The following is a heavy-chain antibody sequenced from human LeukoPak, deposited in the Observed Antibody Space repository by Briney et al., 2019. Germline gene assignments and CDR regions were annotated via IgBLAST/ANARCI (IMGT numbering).Heavy chain of an antibody. J-gene: IGHJ5*02. CDR1: GGTFSMYA. CDR3: ARDAYNGSYYDP. V-gene: IGHV1-69*05. Sequence: SVTVSCKTSGGTFSMYAISWVRQAPGQGREWMGRIIPMFGTAYYAQNFQDRVTIITDESTTIAYMRLSSLRFEDTAVYYCARDAYNGSYYDPWGQGTLVTVSS. D-gene: IGHD1-26*01. CDR2: IIPMFGTA.